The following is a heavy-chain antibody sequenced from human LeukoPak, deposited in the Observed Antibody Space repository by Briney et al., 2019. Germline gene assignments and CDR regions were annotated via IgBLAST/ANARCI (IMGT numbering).Heavy chain of an antibody. CDR1: GGSISSSNYY. CDR2: IYYSGST. D-gene: IGHD3-10*01. Sequence: SETLSLTCTVSGGSISSSNYYWGWIRQPPGKGLEWIGSIYYSGSTYYNPSLKSRVTISVDTSKNQFSLKLSSVTAADTAVYYCARDKVRGVIGREFDYWGQGTLVTVSS. J-gene: IGHJ4*02. CDR3: ARDKVRGVIGREFDY. V-gene: IGHV4-39*07.